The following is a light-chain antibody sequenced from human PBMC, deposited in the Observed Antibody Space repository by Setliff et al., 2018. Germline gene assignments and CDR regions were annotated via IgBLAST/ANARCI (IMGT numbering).Light chain of an antibody. CDR2: DVS. CDR3: SSYTSSRTVI. J-gene: IGLJ2*01. Sequence: SALTQPASVSGSPGQSITISCTGTNSDVGAYNYVSWYQRHPGEAPKLLLYDVSNRPSGISHRFSGSKSGSTASLTISGLQAEDEADYFCSSYTSSRTVIFGGGTKVTVL. V-gene: IGLV2-14*03. CDR1: NSDVGAYNY.